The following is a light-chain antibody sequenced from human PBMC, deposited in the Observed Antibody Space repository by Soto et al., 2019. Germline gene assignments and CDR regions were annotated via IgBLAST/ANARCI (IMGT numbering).Light chain of an antibody. J-gene: IGKJ4*01. CDR2: GAS. Sequence: DIVLTQSPGTLSLSPGEGTTISCRASPIVTNNYLAWYQQKPGQPSRLLIYGASTRATGIPDRFSGSGSGTDFTLTIRRLEPEDFAVYFCQQYSSSPPLTFGGGTKVDI. CDR1: PIVTNNY. V-gene: IGKV3-20*01. CDR3: QQYSSSPPLT.